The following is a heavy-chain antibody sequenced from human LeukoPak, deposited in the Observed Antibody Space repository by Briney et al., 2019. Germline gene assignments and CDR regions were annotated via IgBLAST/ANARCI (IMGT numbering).Heavy chain of an antibody. CDR1: GFTFSSYS. Sequence: GGSLRLSCAASGFTFSSYSMNWVRQAPGKGLEWVSYISSSSSTIYYADSLKGRFTISRDNAKKSLYLQINSLRAEDTAVYYCARVTRGGYDGYFDYWGQGTLVTVSS. CDR2: ISSSSSTI. CDR3: ARVTRGGYDGYFDY. D-gene: IGHD5-12*01. J-gene: IGHJ4*02. V-gene: IGHV3-48*04.